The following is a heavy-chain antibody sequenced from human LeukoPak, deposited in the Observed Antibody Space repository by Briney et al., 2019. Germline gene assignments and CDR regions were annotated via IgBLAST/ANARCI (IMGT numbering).Heavy chain of an antibody. CDR3: EAYGSV. CDR2: IKEDGSET. D-gene: IGHD3-10*01. V-gene: IGHV3-7*03. J-gene: IGHJ4*02. CDR1: GLLFSNYW. Sequence: SGGSLRLSCAASGLLFSNYWMTWVRQAPGKGLEWVANIKEDGSETYYVDSVKGRFTISRDNDKNTLYLQMNSLRAEDTAVYYCEAYGSVWGQGTLVIVSS.